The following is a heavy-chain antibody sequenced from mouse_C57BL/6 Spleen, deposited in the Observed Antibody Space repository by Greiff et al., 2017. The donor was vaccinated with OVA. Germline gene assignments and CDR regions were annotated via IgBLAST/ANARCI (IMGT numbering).Heavy chain of an antibody. CDR2: ISDGGSYT. D-gene: IGHD4-1*01. CDR1: GFTFTSYA. Sequence: VQLMESGAELARPGASVKLSCKASGFTFTSYAMCWVRQTPEQRLEWVATISDGGSYTYYPDNVKGRSTLSRDNAKNNLYLQMSHLKSEDTAMYYCARVAGTGAWFAYRGHGTLVTGSA. CDR3: ARVAGTGAWFAY. V-gene: IGHV5-4*01. J-gene: IGHJ3*01.